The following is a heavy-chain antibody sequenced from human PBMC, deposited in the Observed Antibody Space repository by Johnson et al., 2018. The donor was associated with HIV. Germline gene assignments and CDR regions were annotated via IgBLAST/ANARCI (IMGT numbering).Heavy chain of an antibody. Sequence: QVQLVESGGGVVQPGGSLRLSCAASGFTFSSYGMHWVRQAPGKGLEWVAFIRYDGNNEYYAGSVKGRFTISRDNSKNTLYLQMNSLRTDDTAVYYCAKERNSIVVLVAATPRRDFDMWGQGTMVTVSS. D-gene: IGHD2-15*01. CDR1: GFTFSSYG. J-gene: IGHJ3*02. CDR3: AKERNSIVVLVAATPRRDFDM. V-gene: IGHV3-30*02. CDR2: IRYDGNNE.